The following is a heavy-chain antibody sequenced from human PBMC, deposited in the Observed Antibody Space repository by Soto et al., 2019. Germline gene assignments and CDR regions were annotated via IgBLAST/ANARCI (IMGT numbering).Heavy chain of an antibody. Sequence: ASVKVSCKASGYTFTSYAMHWVRQAPGQRLEWMGWINAGNGNTKYSQKFQGRVTMTRDTSTSTAYMELRSLRSDDTAVYYCARDPRRPYGDYYVRDYWGQGTLVTVSS. J-gene: IGHJ4*02. V-gene: IGHV1-3*01. CDR1: GYTFTSYA. D-gene: IGHD4-17*01. CDR2: INAGNGNT. CDR3: ARDPRRPYGDYYVRDY.